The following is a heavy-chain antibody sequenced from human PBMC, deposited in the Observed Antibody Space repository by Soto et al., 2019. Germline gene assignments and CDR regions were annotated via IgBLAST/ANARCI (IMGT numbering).Heavy chain of an antibody. CDR3: SRRTSGWYFDY. Sequence: EVQLLESGGGLVQPGGSLRLSCAASGFTFSSYAMSWVRQAPGKGLEWVSVISGSGDSTYYADSVKGRFTLSRDNSKNTLYLKMNSLRAEDTAVSYCSRRTSGWYFDYWGQGTLVTVSS. V-gene: IGHV3-23*01. CDR1: GFTFSSYA. D-gene: IGHD6-19*01. J-gene: IGHJ4*02. CDR2: ISGSGDST.